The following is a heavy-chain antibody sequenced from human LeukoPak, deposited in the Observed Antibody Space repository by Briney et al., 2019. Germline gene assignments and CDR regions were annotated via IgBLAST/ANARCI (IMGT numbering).Heavy chain of an antibody. Sequence: GGSLRLSCAASGFTFSSYAVSWVRQSLGKGLKWVSGISGRGESTYYADSVKGRFTISRDYSKNTVYLQMNSLRAEDTALYYCAASLDLAVYGIDYWGQGPLVTVSS. D-gene: IGHD2-8*02. CDR1: GFTFSSYA. CDR2: ISGRGEST. J-gene: IGHJ4*02. CDR3: AASLDLAVYGIDY. V-gene: IGHV3-23*01.